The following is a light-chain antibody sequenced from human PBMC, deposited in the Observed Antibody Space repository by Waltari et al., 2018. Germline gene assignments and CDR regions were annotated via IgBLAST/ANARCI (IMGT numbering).Light chain of an antibody. V-gene: IGLV2-11*01. CDR3: CSYAGIWV. CDR2: DVT. CDR1: GSDVGDFNS. Sequence: QSALTQPRSVSGSPGQSVTISCAGTGSDVGDFNSVSWYQQHPGKAPKLVIFDVTNRPSGVPDRVSGSKSGTSASLTVSGLQAEDEADYYCCSYAGIWVFGGGTKLTVL. J-gene: IGLJ3*02.